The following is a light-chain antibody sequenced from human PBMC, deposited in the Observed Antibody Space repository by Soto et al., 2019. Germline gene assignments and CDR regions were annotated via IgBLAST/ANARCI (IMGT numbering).Light chain of an antibody. V-gene: IGKV1-5*03. CDR3: QQYNNSPWT. J-gene: IGKJ1*01. CDR1: QSIDNW. CDR2: KAS. Sequence: DIQMTQSPSTLSSSVGDRVTITCRASQSIDNWLAWYQQRPGKAPKLLIYKASSLESGVPSRFSGSGSGTEFTLTISSLQRDDFATYYCQQYNNSPWTFGQGTKVEIK.